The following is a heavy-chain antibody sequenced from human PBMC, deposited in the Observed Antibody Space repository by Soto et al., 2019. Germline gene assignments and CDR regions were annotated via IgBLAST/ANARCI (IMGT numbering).Heavy chain of an antibody. J-gene: IGHJ3*02. D-gene: IGHD2-15*01. CDR1: GGTFSSYT. CDR3: ARGTEDIVVVVAANDAFDI. Sequence: QVQLVQSGAEVKKPGSSVKVSCKASGGTFSSYTISWVRQAPGQGLEWMGRIIPILGIANYAQKFQGRVTITADKSTSTAYMELRSLRSEDTAVYYCARGTEDIVVVVAANDAFDIWGQGTMVTVSS. CDR2: IIPILGIA. V-gene: IGHV1-69*02.